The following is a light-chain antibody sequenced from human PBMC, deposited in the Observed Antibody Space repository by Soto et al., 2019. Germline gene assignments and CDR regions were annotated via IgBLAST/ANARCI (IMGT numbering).Light chain of an antibody. CDR3: CSYAGSYAVV. CDR1: SSDVGGYNF. J-gene: IGLJ2*01. CDR2: DVT. V-gene: IGLV2-11*01. Sequence: QSARTQRRSVSGSPGQSVTVSCTGTSSDVGGYNFVSWYQQHPGKAPKLMIYDVTERPSGVPDRFSGSKSGNTASLTISGLQAEDEADYYCCSYAGSYAVVFGGGTQLTVL.